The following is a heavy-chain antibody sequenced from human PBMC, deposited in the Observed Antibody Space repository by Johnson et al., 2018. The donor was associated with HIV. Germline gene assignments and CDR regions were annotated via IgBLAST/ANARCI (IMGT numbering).Heavy chain of an antibody. CDR1: GFTFSIYW. J-gene: IGHJ3*02. CDR3: ARSRHGGIQPSDAFDI. CDR2: IKQDGSEK. V-gene: IGHV3-7*01. D-gene: IGHD3-16*01. Sequence: VQLVESGGGLVQPGGSLRLSCAASGFTFSIYWMTWVRQAPRKGLEWVANIKQDGSEKYYVDSVKGRFTISRDNSKNTLYLQMNSLRAEDTAVYYCARSRHGGIQPSDAFDIWGQGTMVTVSS.